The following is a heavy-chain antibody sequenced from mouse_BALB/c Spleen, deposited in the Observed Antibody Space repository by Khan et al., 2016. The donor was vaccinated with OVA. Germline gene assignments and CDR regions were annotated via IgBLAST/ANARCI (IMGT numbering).Heavy chain of an antibody. CDR1: GFSLTGYG. CDR3: GGAYYANYWEAMDY. Sequence: QVRLQQSGPGLVAPSQSLSITCTVSGFSLTGYGVNWVRQPPGKGLEWLGMIWGDGTTDYNSALNSRLSISKDNSKSQVFLKMNSLQTDEAVRYCGGGAYYANYWEAMDYWGQGTSVTVSS. J-gene: IGHJ4*01. V-gene: IGHV2-6-7*01. CDR2: IWGDGTT. D-gene: IGHD2-10*01.